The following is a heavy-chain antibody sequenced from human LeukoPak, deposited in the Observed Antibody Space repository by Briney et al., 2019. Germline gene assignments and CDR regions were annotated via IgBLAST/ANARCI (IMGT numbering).Heavy chain of an antibody. J-gene: IGHJ4*02. CDR1: GFNLSAYA. Sequence: PGGSLRLSCVASGFNLSAYAMHWARQAPGKGLEWVSLIRYDGSDKYYADSVKGRFTISRDISKNTLNLQMNSLRAEDTAVYYCAKDASSSSSLGDWGQGTLVTVS. CDR2: IRYDGSDK. V-gene: IGHV3-30*02. CDR3: AKDASSSSSLGD. D-gene: IGHD6-6*01.